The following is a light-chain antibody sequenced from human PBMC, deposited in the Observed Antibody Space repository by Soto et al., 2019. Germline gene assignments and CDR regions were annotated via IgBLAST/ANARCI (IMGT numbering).Light chain of an antibody. CDR2: EVT. J-gene: IGLJ1*01. CDR1: SSDVGGYNF. V-gene: IGLV2-8*01. CDR3: SSYAGSNNYV. Sequence: QSALTQPPSASGSPGQSVTISCTGTSSDVGGYNFVSWYQHHPGTAPKLMIYEVTKRPSGVPDRFSGSKSGNTASLTVSGLQDEDEADYYCSSYAGSNNYVFGTGTKLTVL.